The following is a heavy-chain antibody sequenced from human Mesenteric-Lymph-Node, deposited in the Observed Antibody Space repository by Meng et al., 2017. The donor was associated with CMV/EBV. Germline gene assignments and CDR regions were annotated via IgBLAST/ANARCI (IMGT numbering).Heavy chain of an antibody. V-gene: IGHV1-18*01. CDR2: TSAYNDNT. Sequence: ASVKVSCNASGDTFTSQGISWVRQAPGQGFEWMGWTSAYNDNTKYGQNFQGRVTMTKNTSTSTAYMELRSLRSDDTAVYYCASSPVPGSIGYYFDYWGQGTLVTVSS. CDR3: ASSPVPGSIGYYFDY. J-gene: IGHJ4*02. CDR1: GDTFTSQG. D-gene: IGHD2-2*02.